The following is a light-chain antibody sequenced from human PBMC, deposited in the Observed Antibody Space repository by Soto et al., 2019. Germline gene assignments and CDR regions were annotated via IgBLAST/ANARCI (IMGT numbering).Light chain of an antibody. J-gene: IGLJ2*01. CDR3: QTWGSGIVV. CDR1: SGHSNYA. V-gene: IGLV4-69*01. CDR2: LNSDGSH. Sequence: QPVLTQSPSASASLGASVKLTCTLSSGHSNYAIAWHQQQSEKGPRYLMKLNSDGSHSKGDGIPDRFSGYSSGSERYPTTSSLQSEDEADYYCQTWGSGIVVFGGGTKLTVL.